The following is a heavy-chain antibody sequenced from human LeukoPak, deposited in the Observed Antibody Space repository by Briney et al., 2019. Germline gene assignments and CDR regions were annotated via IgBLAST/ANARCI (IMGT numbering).Heavy chain of an antibody. J-gene: IGHJ5*02. Sequence: SVTVSCTASGGTFSSYAISWVRQAPGQGLEWMGGIIPIFGTAIYAQKFQGRVTITTDESTSTAYMELSSLRSEDTAVYYCARDQDSYGDYVHWFDPWGQGTLVTVSS. CDR2: IIPIFGTA. CDR3: ARDQDSYGDYVHWFDP. CDR1: GGTFSSYA. V-gene: IGHV1-69*05. D-gene: IGHD4-17*01.